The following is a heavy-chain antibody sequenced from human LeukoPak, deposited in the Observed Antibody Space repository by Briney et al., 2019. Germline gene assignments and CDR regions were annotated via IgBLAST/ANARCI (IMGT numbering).Heavy chain of an antibody. CDR1: GGSFSSGSYY. D-gene: IGHD4-23*01. CDR3: ARVRNTVVTQPLDY. J-gene: IGHJ4*02. Sequence: SETLSLTCTVSGGSFSSGSYYWSWIRQPPGKGLEWIGYIYYSGSTNYNPSLKSRVTISVDTSKNQFSLKLSSVTAADTAVYYCARVRNTVVTQPLDYWGQGTLVTVSS. CDR2: IYYSGST. V-gene: IGHV4-61*01.